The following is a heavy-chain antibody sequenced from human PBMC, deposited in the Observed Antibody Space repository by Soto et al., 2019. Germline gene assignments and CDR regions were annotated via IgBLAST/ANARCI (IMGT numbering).Heavy chain of an antibody. CDR2: IYYSGTT. D-gene: IGHD2-15*01. V-gene: IGHV4-28*01. CDR3: ARHVGYYSQGGWFDP. Sequence: SETLSLTCAVSGYSISSSNWWGWIRQPPGKGLEWIGYIYYSGTTYYNPSLKSRVTMSVDTSKNQFSLKLTSVTAADTAVYYCARHVGYYSQGGWFDPWGQGTLVTVSS. CDR1: GYSISSSNW. J-gene: IGHJ5*02.